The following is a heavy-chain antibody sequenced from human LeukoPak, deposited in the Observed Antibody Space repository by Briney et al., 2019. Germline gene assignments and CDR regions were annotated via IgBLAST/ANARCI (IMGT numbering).Heavy chain of an antibody. CDR3: AKAHDYDFWSGYPSDY. D-gene: IGHD3-3*01. J-gene: IGHJ4*02. CDR2: IRYDGSNK. V-gene: IGHV3-30*02. Sequence: GGSLRLSCAASGFTFSSYGMHWVRQAPGKGLEWVAFIRYDGSNKYYADSVKGRFTISRDNSKNTLYLQMNSLRAKDTAVYYCAKAHDYDFWSGYPSDYWGQGTLVTVSS. CDR1: GFTFSSYG.